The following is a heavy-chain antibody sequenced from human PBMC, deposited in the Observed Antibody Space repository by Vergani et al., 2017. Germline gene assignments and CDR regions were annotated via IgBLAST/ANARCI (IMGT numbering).Heavy chain of an antibody. Sequence: EVQLVESGGGLVKPGGSLRLSCAASGFTFSSYSMNWVRQAPGKGLEWVSSISSSSSYIYYADSVKGRFTISRDNAKNSLYLQMNSLRAEDTAVYYCARAAIIAAAGPFQHWGQGTLVTVSS. CDR3: ARAAIIAAAGPFQH. D-gene: IGHD6-13*01. V-gene: IGHV3-21*01. CDR1: GFTFSSYS. J-gene: IGHJ1*01. CDR2: ISSSSSYI.